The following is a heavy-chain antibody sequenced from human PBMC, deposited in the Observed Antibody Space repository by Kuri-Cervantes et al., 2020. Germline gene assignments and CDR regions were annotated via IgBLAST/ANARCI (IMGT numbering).Heavy chain of an antibody. CDR3: ARAPTYYYDSSGYSL. D-gene: IGHD3-22*01. J-gene: IGHJ4*02. CDR2: MSRSGSTI. CDR1: GFTFSSYS. V-gene: IGHV3-48*04. Sequence: GGSLRLSFAASGFTFSSYSMNWVRQAPGKGLEGVSYMSRSGSTIYYADSVKGRFTISRDNAKNSLYLQMNSLRAEDTAVYYCARAPTYYYDSSGYSLWGQGTLVTVSS.